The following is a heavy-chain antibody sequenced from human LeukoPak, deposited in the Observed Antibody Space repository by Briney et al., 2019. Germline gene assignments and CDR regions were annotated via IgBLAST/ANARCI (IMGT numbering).Heavy chain of an antibody. CDR1: GFTFSSYA. D-gene: IGHD2-2*02. CDR3: VRERDCSSTSCYNAFDS. Sequence: GGSLRLSCAASGFTFSSYAMHWVRQAPGKGLEWVAVLSYDGSNKYYADSVKGRFTISRDNSKNTLYLQMNSLRAEDTAVYYCVRERDCSSTSCYNAFDSWGQGTMVTVSS. V-gene: IGHV3-30*04. J-gene: IGHJ3*02. CDR2: LSYDGSNK.